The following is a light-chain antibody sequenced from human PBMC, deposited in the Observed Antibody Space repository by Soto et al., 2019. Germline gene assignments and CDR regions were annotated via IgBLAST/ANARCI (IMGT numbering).Light chain of an antibody. Sequence: EIVVTQSPATLSVSPWERVTLSCRASQRLHGSLLWFQKKSGQPPRLLIYGATARVAGVPVRFSGSGGGTEFTLTISSLQSEDFASYFCQQYHDWRRTFGQGTKVDIK. V-gene: IGKV3-15*01. CDR2: GAT. J-gene: IGKJ2*01. CDR1: QRLHGS. CDR3: QQYHDWRRT.